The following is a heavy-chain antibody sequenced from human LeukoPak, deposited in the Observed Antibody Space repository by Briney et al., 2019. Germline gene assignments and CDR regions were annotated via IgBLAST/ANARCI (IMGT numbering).Heavy chain of an antibody. CDR3: ARDTTTYYYGSGSSDFDY. J-gene: IGHJ4*02. Sequence: ASVKVSCKASGYTFTSYGISWVRQAPGQGLEWMGWISAYNGNTNYAQKLQGRVTMTTDTSPSTAYMELRSLRSDDTAVYYCARDTTTYYYGSGSSDFDYWGQGTLVTVSS. D-gene: IGHD3-10*01. CDR2: ISAYNGNT. V-gene: IGHV1-18*01. CDR1: GYTFTSYG.